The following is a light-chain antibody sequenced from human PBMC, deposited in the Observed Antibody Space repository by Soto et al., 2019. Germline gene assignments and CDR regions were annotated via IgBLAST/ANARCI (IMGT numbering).Light chain of an antibody. Sequence: QSALTQPASVSGSPGQSITISCTGTSSDVGGYNYVSWYQQHPGKAPKLMIYEVSNRPSGVSNRFSGSKSGNTASLTISGLQAEDEADYYCSSDTSSSTRFGTGTKVTVL. CDR1: SSDVGGYNY. J-gene: IGLJ1*01. V-gene: IGLV2-14*01. CDR2: EVS. CDR3: SSDTSSSTR.